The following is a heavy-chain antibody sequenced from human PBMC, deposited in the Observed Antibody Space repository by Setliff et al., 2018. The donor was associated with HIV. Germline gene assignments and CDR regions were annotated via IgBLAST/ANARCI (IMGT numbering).Heavy chain of an antibody. V-gene: IGHV4-39*07. CDR1: GESFFSTSFY. CDR2: INHSGST. Sequence: PSETLSLTCTVSGESFFSTSFYWGWIRQPPGKGLEWIGQINHSGSTNYNPSLRSRVTISIGTSKNQFSLKLSSVTAADTAVYYCARDMRTGDYAFDIWGQGTMVTVSS. CDR3: ARDMRTGDYAFDI. D-gene: IGHD7-27*01. J-gene: IGHJ3*02.